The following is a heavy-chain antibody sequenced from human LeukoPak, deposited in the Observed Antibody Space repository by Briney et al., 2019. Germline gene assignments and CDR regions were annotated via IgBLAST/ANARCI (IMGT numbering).Heavy chain of an antibody. Sequence: PSETLSLTCTVSYGSISSSSHYWGWIRRPPGKGLEWIGSIDSGRNIHSNPSLDSRDTISVDTSKNQFSLKLSSVTAADTAVYYCARTKYYFDSSDYFFFDPWGQGILVTVSS. CDR3: ARTKYYFDSSDYFFFDP. J-gene: IGHJ5*02. CDR1: YGSISSSSHY. V-gene: IGHV4-39*01. D-gene: IGHD3-22*01. CDR2: IDSGRNI.